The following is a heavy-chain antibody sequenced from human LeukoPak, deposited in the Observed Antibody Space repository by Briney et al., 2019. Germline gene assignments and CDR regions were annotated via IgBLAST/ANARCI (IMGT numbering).Heavy chain of an antibody. CDR3: ARDLYYDSSGQRYYYGMDV. CDR1: GYTFTSYG. Sequence: GASVKVSCKASGYTFTSYGIGWVRQAPGQGLEWMGWISAYNGNTNYPQKLQGRVTMTTDTSTSTAYMELRSLRSDDTAVYYCARDLYYDSSGQRYYYGMDVWGQGTTVTVSS. J-gene: IGHJ6*02. D-gene: IGHD3-22*01. CDR2: ISAYNGNT. V-gene: IGHV1-18*01.